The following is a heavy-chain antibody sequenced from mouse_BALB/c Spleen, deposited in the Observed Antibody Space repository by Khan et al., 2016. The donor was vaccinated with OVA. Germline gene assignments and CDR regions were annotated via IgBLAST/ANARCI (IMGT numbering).Heavy chain of an antibody. J-gene: IGHJ2*01. CDR1: GYSITSDYA. V-gene: IGHV3-2*02. D-gene: IGHD1-1*01. CDR2: ISYSGRT. CDR3: ARSVTIPTVVATDCDY. Sequence: EVELVESGPGLVKPSQSLSLTCTVTGYSITSDYAWNWIRQFPGNKLEWMGYISYSGRTSYNPSLKSRFSITRDTSKNQFFLQLNSVTNEDTATYSGARSVTIPTVVATDCDYWGQGTTLTVSS.